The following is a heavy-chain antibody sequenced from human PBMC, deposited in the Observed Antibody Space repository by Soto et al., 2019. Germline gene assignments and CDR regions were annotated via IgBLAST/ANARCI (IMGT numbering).Heavy chain of an antibody. CDR2: IYYSGST. CDR1: GGSISSGDYY. V-gene: IGHV4-39*01. J-gene: IGHJ4*02. CDR3: ASLYSGYDYRVFDY. D-gene: IGHD5-12*01. Sequence: SETLSLTCTVSGGSISSGDYYWGWIRQPPGKGLEWIGSIYYSGSTYYNPSLKSRVTISVDTSTNQFSLKLSSVTAADTAVYYCASLYSGYDYRVFDYWGREPWSPSPQ.